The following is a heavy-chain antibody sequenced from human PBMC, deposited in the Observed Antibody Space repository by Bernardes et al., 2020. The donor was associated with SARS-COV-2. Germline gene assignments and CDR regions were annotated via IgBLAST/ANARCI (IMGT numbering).Heavy chain of an antibody. CDR2: LSYDGTNQ. Sequence: VGALILSCAASGFTFRGSGMHWVRQAPGPGLAWVAVLSYDGTNQYYADSVKGRFTISRDNSKNTLYLQMNSLRAEDTAVYYCARERPTAGHYYFDYWGQGTLVTVSS. CDR1: GFTFRGSG. V-gene: IGHV3-30*03. J-gene: IGHJ4*02. CDR3: ARERPTAGHYYFDY. D-gene: IGHD4-17*01.